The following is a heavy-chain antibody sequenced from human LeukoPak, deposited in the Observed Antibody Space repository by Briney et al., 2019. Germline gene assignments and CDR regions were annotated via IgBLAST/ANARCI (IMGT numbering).Heavy chain of an antibody. CDR2: VHLNGAT. CDR1: GGSTTTTNW. J-gene: IGHJ4*02. Sequence: SETLSLTCAVSGGSTTTTNWWSWVRQPPGKGLEWIGEVHLNGATNYNPSLEGRFSMSIDKSNNHLSLEVTSVTAADTAMYYCTRESGAFSPFGFWGQGTLVTVSS. D-gene: IGHD1-26*01. V-gene: IGHV4-4*02. CDR3: TRESGAFSPFGF.